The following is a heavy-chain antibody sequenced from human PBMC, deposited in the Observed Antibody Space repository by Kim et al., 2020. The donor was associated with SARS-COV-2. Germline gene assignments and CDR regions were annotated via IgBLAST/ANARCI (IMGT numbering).Heavy chain of an antibody. CDR2: IKEDGSEA. D-gene: IGHD3-10*01. J-gene: IGHJ4*02. CDR1: GFIIRTYW. CDR3: MRDPGTY. V-gene: IGHV3-7*01. Sequence: GGSLRLSCVASGFIIRTYWMTWVRQPPGKGLEWVANIKEDGSEAYYADSVEGRFTISRDNAKNSLYLQMNSLRAEDTAVYYCMRDPGTYWRQGTVFIVSS.